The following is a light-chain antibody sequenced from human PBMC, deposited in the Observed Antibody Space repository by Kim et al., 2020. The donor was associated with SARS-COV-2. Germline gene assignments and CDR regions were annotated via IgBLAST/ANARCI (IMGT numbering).Light chain of an antibody. CDR2: GAS. V-gene: IGKV3-15*01. Sequence: VSPGETATLSCRASQSVSRNLAWYQQKPGQAPRLLIYGASTRATAIPARFSGSGSGTEFTLTIHSLQSEDFALYYCQQYNNWPLTFGQGTRLEIK. J-gene: IGKJ5*01. CDR1: QSVSRN. CDR3: QQYNNWPLT.